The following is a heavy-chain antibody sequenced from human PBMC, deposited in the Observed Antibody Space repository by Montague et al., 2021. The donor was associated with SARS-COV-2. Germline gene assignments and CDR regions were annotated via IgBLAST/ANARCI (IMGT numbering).Heavy chain of an antibody. CDR2: ISSSSSYT. CDR1: GFTFSDYY. D-gene: IGHD2-21*01. V-gene: IGHV3-11*05. CDR3: ARALVVNAGGESNY. J-gene: IGHJ4*02. Sequence: SLRLSCAASGFTFSDYYMSWIRQAPGKGLEWVSYISSSSSYTNYADSVKGRFTISRDNAKNSLYLQMNSLRAEDTAVYYCARALVVNAGGESNYWGQGTLGNVSS.